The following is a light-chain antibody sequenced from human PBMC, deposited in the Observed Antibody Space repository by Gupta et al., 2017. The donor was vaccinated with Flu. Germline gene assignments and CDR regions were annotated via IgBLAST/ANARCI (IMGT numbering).Light chain of an antibody. V-gene: IGKV3-20*01. CDR2: STS. CDR3: QVYGDIWGEFT. Sequence: LSLSPGERATLSCRASQSVSKTYVAWYQQKPGQAPRPLIYSTSIRATGIPDRFSGSGSGTDFALTISRLESEDFAVYLCQVYGDIWGEFTFGPGTKVEI. CDR1: QSVSKTY. J-gene: IGKJ3*01.